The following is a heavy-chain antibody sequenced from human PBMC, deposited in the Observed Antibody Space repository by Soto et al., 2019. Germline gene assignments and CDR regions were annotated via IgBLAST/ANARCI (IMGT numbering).Heavy chain of an antibody. J-gene: IGHJ4*02. V-gene: IGHV1-18*01. D-gene: IGHD2-8*02. Sequence: QVHLVQSGGELKRPGASVKVSCRASGFSFTNIGITWVRQAPGQGLEWMGWISNYNGDTNYAQKFKARVTVTTDTSTSTAYLELRSLRSDDTAVIYCARASRGDYCTGGGCYSDYWGQRTLVTVSS. CDR2: ISNYNGDT. CDR1: GFSFTNIG. CDR3: ARASRGDYCTGGGCYSDY.